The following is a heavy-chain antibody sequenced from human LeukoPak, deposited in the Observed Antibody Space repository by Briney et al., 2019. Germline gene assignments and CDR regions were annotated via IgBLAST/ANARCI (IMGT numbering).Heavy chain of an antibody. J-gene: IGHJ4*02. CDR1: GGSFSGYY. CDR2: INHSGST. CDR3: ARWSANYDILTGYSTSV. Sequence: SETLSLTCAVYGGSFSGYYWSWIRQPPGKGLEWIGEINHSGSTNYNPSLKSRVTISVDTSKNQFSLKLSSVTAADTAVYYCARWSANYDILTGYSTSVWGQGTLVTVSS. D-gene: IGHD3-9*01. V-gene: IGHV4-34*01.